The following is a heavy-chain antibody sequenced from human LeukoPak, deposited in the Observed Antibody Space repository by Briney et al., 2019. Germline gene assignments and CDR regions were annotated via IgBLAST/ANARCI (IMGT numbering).Heavy chain of an antibody. CDR3: ARVGFGELRFYYYYYCMDV. V-gene: IGHV1-2*02. J-gene: IGHJ6*03. D-gene: IGHD3-10*01. Sequence: ASVKVSCKASGYTFTGYYMHWVRQAPGQGLEWMGWINPNSGGTNYAQKFQGRVTMTRDTSISTAYMELSSLRSEDTAVYYCARVGFGELRFYYYYYCMDVWGKGTTVTISS. CDR1: GYTFTGYY. CDR2: INPNSGGT.